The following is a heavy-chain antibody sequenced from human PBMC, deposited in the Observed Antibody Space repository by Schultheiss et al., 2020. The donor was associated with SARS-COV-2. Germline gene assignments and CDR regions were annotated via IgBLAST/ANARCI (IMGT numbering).Heavy chain of an antibody. V-gene: IGHV3-21*01. D-gene: IGHD1-7*01. J-gene: IGHJ3*02. CDR1: GGSISSSS. CDR2: ISSSSSYI. Sequence: ETLSLTCTVSGGSISSSSYYWGWIRQPPGKGLEWVSSISSSSSYIYYADSVKGRFTISRDNAKNSLYLQMNSLRAEDTAVYYCARLTELRGFDIWGQGTMVTVSS. CDR3: ARLTELRGFDI.